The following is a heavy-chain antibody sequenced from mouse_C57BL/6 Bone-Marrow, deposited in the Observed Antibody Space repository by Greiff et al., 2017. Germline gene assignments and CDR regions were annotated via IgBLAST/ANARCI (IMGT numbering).Heavy chain of an antibody. Sequence: VQRVESGAELVRPGASVTLSCKASGYTFTDYEMHWVKQTPVHGLEWIGAIDPETGGTAYNQKFKGKAILTADKSSSTAYMELRSLTSEDSAGYYCTKMDYWGQGTSVTVSS. V-gene: IGHV1-15*01. CDR2: IDPETGGT. CDR3: TKMDY. J-gene: IGHJ4*01. CDR1: GYTFTDYE.